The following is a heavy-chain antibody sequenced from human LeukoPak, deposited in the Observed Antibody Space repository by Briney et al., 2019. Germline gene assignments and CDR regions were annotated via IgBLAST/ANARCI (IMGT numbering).Heavy chain of an antibody. CDR1: GGSISSSSYY. CDR2: IYYGGST. V-gene: IGHV4-39*01. J-gene: IGHJ6*02. D-gene: IGHD6-13*01. Sequence: PSETLSLTCTVSGGSISSSSYYWGWLRQPPGIGLEWIGSIYYGGSTYYNPSLKSRVTISVDTSKNQFSLKLSSVTAADTAVYYCARLSGSTWSYGMDLWGQGTTVTVSS. CDR3: ARLSGSTWSYGMDL.